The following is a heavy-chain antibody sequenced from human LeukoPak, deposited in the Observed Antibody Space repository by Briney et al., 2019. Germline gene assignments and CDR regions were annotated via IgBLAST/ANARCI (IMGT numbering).Heavy chain of an antibody. CDR2: FDPEDGET. J-gene: IGHJ4*02. CDR3: ATGGPNLVYCTTCNFDY. Sequence: ASVKVSCKVSGYTLTELSMHGVRQAPGKGLEWMGGFDPEDGETIYAQKFQGRVTMTEDTSTDTAYMELSSLRSEDTAVYYCATGGPNLVYCTTCNFDYWGQGTLVTVSS. CDR1: GYTLTELS. D-gene: IGHD2-8*01. V-gene: IGHV1-24*01.